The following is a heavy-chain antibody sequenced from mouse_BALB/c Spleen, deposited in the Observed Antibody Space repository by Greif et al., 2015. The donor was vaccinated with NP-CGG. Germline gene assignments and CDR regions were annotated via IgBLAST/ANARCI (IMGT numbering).Heavy chain of an antibody. J-gene: IGHJ4*01. Sequence: QVQLQQSGAELAKPGASVKMSCKASGYTFTSYWMHWVKQRPGQGLEWIGYISPSTGYTEYNQKFKDKATLTADKSSSTAYMQLSSLTSEDSAVYYCARGGRLRYAMYYWGQGTSVTVSS. D-gene: IGHD1-2*01. CDR2: ISPSTGYT. V-gene: IGHV1-7*01. CDR1: GYTFTSYW. CDR3: ARGGRLRYAMYY.